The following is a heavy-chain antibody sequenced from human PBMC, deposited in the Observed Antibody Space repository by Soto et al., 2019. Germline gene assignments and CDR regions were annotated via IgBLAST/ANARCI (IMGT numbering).Heavy chain of an antibody. J-gene: IGHJ6*02. CDR1: GFNFNSYT. CDR2: ISSSGYI. D-gene: IGHD2-15*01. CDR3: ARDCSGGSCYPGMDV. V-gene: IGHV3-21*01. Sequence: LRLSCAASGFNFNSYTINWVRQAPGERLEWLSSISSSGYIFSTDSVRGRFTISRDNAKNSVYLQINSLRAEDTAVYFCARDCSGGSCYPGMDVWGQGTTVTVSS.